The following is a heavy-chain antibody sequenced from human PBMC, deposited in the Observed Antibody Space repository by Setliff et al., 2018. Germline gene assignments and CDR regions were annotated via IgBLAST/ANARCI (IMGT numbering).Heavy chain of an antibody. V-gene: IGHV4-4*07. CDR3: ARMTGFAYMDV. CDR2: IYTTWST. Sequence: PSETLSLTCTVSRGSINSHYWSWIRQPAGKGLEWIGRIYTTWSTNYNPSLKSRVTISLDTSKSQFFLKLNSVTAADTGVYYCARMTGFAYMDVWGKGTPVTVSS. CDR1: RGSINSHY. J-gene: IGHJ6*03.